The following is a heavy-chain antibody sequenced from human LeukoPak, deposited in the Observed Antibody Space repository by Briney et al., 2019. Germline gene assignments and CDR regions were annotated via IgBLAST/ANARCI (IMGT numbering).Heavy chain of an antibody. D-gene: IGHD5-12*01. CDR1: GYTFTGYY. CDR2: MNPNSGNT. CDR3: ASRPPRGYSGYDFDY. V-gene: IGHV1-8*02. J-gene: IGHJ4*02. Sequence: ASVKVSCKASGYTFTGYYMHWVRQATGQGLEWMGWMNPNSGNTGYAQKFQGRVTMTRNTSISTAYMELSSLRSEDTAVYYCASRPPRGYSGYDFDYWGQGTLVTVSS.